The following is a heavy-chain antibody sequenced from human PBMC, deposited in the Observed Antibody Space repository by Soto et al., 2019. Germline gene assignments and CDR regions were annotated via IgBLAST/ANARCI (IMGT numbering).Heavy chain of an antibody. CDR3: AKVSISYRETFNFDS. CDR1: GFSFSNYA. CDR2: ISGGGGGT. J-gene: IGHJ4*02. V-gene: IGHV3-23*01. D-gene: IGHD1-26*01. Sequence: EVQLLESGGGLVQPGGSLRLSCAASGFSFSNYAMNWVRQAPGKGLEWVSGISGGGGGTYYADSVKGRFIISRDNSKNTVYLQMNSLRAEDTAFYYCAKVSISYRETFNFDSWGQGTLVTVSS.